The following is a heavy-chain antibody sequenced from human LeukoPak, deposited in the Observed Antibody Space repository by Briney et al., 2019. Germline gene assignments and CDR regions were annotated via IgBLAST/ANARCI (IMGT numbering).Heavy chain of an antibody. D-gene: IGHD3-10*01. CDR1: GGSISSYY. Sequence: SETLSLTCTVSGGSISSYYWSWIRQPPGKGLEWIGYIYYSGSTNYNPSLKSRVTISVDTSKNQFSLKLSSATAADTAVYYCARVVYYGSGSYCDYWGQGTLVTVSS. V-gene: IGHV4-59*01. CDR2: IYYSGST. J-gene: IGHJ4*02. CDR3: ARVVYYGSGSYCDY.